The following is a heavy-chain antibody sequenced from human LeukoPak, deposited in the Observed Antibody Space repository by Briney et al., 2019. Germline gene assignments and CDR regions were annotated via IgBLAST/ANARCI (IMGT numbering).Heavy chain of an antibody. CDR1: GFTFSSYA. CDR3: AKSTVDTMSRIGED. Sequence: GGSLRLSCAASGFTFSSYAMSWVRQAPGKGLEWVSVISGSGGITYYADSAKGRFTISRDNSKNTLYLQMNSLRAEDTAVYYCAKSTVDTMSRIGEDWGQGTLVTVSS. J-gene: IGHJ4*02. CDR2: ISGSGGIT. D-gene: IGHD3-16*01. V-gene: IGHV3-23*01.